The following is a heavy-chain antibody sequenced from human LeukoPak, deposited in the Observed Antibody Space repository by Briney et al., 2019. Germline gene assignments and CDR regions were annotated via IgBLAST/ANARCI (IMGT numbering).Heavy chain of an antibody. CDR1: GFTFSSYA. CDR3: AKGGSYYYYYMDV. V-gene: IGHV3-23*01. J-gene: IGHJ6*03. Sequence: GGSLRLSCAASGFTFSSYAMSWVRQAPGKGLEWVSAISGSGGSTYYADSVEGRFTISRDNSKNTLYLQMNSLRAEDTAVYYCAKGGSYYYYYMDVWGKGTTVTVSS. D-gene: IGHD3-16*01. CDR2: ISGSGGST.